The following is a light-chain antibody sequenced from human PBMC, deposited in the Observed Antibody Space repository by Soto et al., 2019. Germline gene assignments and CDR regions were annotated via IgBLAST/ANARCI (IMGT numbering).Light chain of an antibody. J-gene: IGLJ1*01. CDR1: ISNIGNNY. CDR2: RNN. CDR3: AAWEDTVRSYV. V-gene: IGLV1-47*01. Sequence: QSVLTQPPSVSGTPGQRVTISCSGSISNIGNNYVYWFQQLPGTAPKVLSNRNNQRPSGVPDRCSGSKSGTSAALAISGLRSEDEAEYYCAAWEDTVRSYVFGTGTKLTVL.